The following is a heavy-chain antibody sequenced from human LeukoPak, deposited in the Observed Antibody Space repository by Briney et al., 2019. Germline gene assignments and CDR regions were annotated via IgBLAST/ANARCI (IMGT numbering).Heavy chain of an antibody. D-gene: IGHD1-26*01. CDR3: ARAGSGSLFDY. V-gene: IGHV3-53*04. J-gene: IGHJ4*02. Sequence: GRSLRLSCAASGFTFSSYGMHWVRQAPGKGLEWVSVIYSGGSTYYADSVKGRFTISRHNSKNTLYLQMNSLRAEDTAVYYCARAGSGSLFDYWGQGTLVTVSS. CDR2: IYSGGST. CDR1: GFTFSSYG.